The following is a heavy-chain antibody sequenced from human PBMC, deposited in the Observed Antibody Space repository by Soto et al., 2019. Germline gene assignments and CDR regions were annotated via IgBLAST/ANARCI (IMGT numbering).Heavy chain of an antibody. Sequence: QERLVESGGGVVQPGRSLRLSCAASGFTFSSYGMHWVRQTPGKGLEWVAVLGFDGGGRYYADSVKGRFTISRDNSKHTLDLQMDSLRVEDTALYYCAREPVGPDYAMDVWGQGTTVTVSS. V-gene: IGHV3-33*01. D-gene: IGHD1-26*01. CDR2: LGFDGGGR. J-gene: IGHJ6*02. CDR3: AREPVGPDYAMDV. CDR1: GFTFSSYG.